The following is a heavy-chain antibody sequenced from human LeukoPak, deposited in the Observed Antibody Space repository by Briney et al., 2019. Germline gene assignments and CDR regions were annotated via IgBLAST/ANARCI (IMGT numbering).Heavy chain of an antibody. CDR3: ARNHYDILTGYSTNNWFDP. CDR1: GGTFSSYA. D-gene: IGHD3-9*01. CDR2: IIPILGIA. J-gene: IGHJ5*02. V-gene: IGHV1-69*04. Sequence: APVKVSCKASGGTFSSYAISWVRQAPGQGLEWMGRIIPILGIANYAQKFQGRVTITADKSTTTAYMELSSLRSEDTAGYYCARNHYDILTGYSTNNWFDPWGQGTLVTVSS.